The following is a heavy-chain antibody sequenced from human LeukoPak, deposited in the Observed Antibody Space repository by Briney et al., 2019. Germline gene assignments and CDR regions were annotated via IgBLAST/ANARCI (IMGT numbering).Heavy chain of an antibody. D-gene: IGHD6-6*01. J-gene: IGHJ4*02. CDR2: ISYDGSNK. CDR1: GFTFSSYG. V-gene: IGHV3-30*18. CDR3: AKVGSGYSSSSRGFDY. Sequence: TGGSPRLSCAASGFTFSSYGMHWVRQAPGKGLEWVAVISYDGSNKYYADSVKGRFTISRDNSKNTLYLQMNSLRAEDTAVYYCAKVGSGYSSSSRGFDYWGQGTLVTVSS.